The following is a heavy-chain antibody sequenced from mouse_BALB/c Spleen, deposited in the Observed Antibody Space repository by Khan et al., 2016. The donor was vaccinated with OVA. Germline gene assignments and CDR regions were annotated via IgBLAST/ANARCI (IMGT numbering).Heavy chain of an antibody. J-gene: IGHJ3*01. CDR2: VSTGGGYT. Sequence: EVQLVESGGDLVKPGGSLKLSCAASGFTFSTYGMSWVRQTPDKRLEWVATVSTGGGYTYYPDSVKGRFTISRDNAKNTLYLQMRGLKSEDTAMFYCTRLADDYDSEGFDYWGQGTLVTVSA. CDR1: GFTFSTYG. CDR3: TRLADDYDSEGFDY. D-gene: IGHD1-1*01. V-gene: IGHV5-6*01.